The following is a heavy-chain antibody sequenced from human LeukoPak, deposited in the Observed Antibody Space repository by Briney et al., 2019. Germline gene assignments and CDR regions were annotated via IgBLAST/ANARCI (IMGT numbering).Heavy chain of an antibody. Sequence: GGSLRLSCAASGFTFSSYEMNCVREAPGKGLEWVSYISRGGGGIFYADSVKGRFTISRDNAKNSLHLQMNSLRAEDTAVYYCARDGASHPSIYYFDYWGQGTLVTVSS. CDR2: ISRGGGGI. V-gene: IGHV3-48*03. CDR1: GFTFSSYE. J-gene: IGHJ4*02. CDR3: ARDGASHPSIYYFDY. D-gene: IGHD4-17*01.